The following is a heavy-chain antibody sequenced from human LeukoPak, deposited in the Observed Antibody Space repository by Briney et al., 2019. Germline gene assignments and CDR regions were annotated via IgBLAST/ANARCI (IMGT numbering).Heavy chain of an antibody. J-gene: IGHJ5*02. CDR2: ISAYNGNT. D-gene: IGHD4-23*01. CDR3: ARSTTVVTPWSPPGWFDP. CDR1: GYTFTSYG. V-gene: IGHV1-18*01. Sequence: ASVKVSCKASGYTFTSYGISWVRQAPGQGLEWMGWISAYNGNTNYAQKLQGRVTMTTDTSTSTAYMELRSLRSDDTAVYYCARSTTVVTPWSPPGWFDPWGQGTLVTVSS.